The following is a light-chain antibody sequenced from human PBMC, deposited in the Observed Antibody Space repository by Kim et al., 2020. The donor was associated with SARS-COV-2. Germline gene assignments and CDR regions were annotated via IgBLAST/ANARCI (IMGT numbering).Light chain of an antibody. CDR2: AYD. J-gene: IGLJ3*02. Sequence: QSVVTQPPSASATPGQRVTISCSGSSSNIGKNTVNWFQQFPGTAPKLLISAYDQRPSVIPDRFSGSKSGTSASLVISGLQSEDEADYYCAVWDDILSSPVFGGGTKLTVL. CDR3: AVWDDILSSPV. CDR1: SSNIGKNT. V-gene: IGLV1-44*01.